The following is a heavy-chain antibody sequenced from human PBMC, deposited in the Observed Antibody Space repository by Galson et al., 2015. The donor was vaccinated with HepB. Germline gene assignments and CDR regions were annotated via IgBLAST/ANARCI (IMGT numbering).Heavy chain of an antibody. CDR3: ARSSKESSSGWRPIDY. V-gene: IGHV1-18*01. J-gene: IGHJ4*02. Sequence: SVKVSCKASDYTFSSYGISWVRQAPGQGLEWMGWIGVYNGNTKYAQKVQGRVTMTTDTSTSTAYMELRSLRSDDTAVYYCARSSKESSSGWRPIDYWGQGTLVTVSS. CDR1: DYTFSSYG. CDR2: IGVYNGNT. D-gene: IGHD3-22*01.